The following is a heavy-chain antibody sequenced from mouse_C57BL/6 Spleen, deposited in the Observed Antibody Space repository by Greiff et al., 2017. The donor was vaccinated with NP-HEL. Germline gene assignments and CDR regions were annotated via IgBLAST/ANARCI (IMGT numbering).Heavy chain of an antibody. CDR1: GFTFSSYA. Sequence: EVKVVESGGGLVKPGGSLKLSCAASGFTFSSYAMSWVRQTPEKRLEWVATISDGGSYTYYPDNVKGRFTISRDKAKNNLYLQMSHLKSEDTAMYYCARDKLSSPFFDYWGQGTTLTVSS. D-gene: IGHD1-1*01. J-gene: IGHJ2*01. CDR2: ISDGGSYT. V-gene: IGHV5-4*01. CDR3: ARDKLSSPFFDY.